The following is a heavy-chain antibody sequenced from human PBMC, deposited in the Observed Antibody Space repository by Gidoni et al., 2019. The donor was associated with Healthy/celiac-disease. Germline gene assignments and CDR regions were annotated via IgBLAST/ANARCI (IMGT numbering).Heavy chain of an antibody. J-gene: IGHJ3*02. CDR3: AKDGKVGRRGGAFDI. D-gene: IGHD1-26*01. Sequence: EGQLVESVGCWVQPWGSLRLSCSASGFTSSSYAMSWVRQAPGKGLEWVSAISGSGGSTYYADSVKGRYTISRDNSKNTLYLQMNSLRAEDTAVYYCAKDGKVGRRGGAFDIWGQGTMVTVSS. CDR2: ISGSGGST. CDR1: GFTSSSYA. V-gene: IGHV3-23*04.